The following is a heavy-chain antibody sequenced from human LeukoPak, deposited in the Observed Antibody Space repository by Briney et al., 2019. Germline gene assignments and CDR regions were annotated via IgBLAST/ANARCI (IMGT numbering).Heavy chain of an antibody. CDR2: ISAYNGNT. CDR3: ARALYDYVWGSYRSGDYYFDY. J-gene: IGHJ4*02. V-gene: IGHV1-18*04. D-gene: IGHD3-16*02. CDR1: GYTFTSYG. Sequence: GASVKVSCKASGYTFTSYGINWVRQAPGQGLEWMGWISAYNGNTNYAQKLQGRVTMTTDTSTSTAYMELRSLTSDDTAVYYCARALYDYVWGSYRSGDYYFDYWGQGTLVTVSS.